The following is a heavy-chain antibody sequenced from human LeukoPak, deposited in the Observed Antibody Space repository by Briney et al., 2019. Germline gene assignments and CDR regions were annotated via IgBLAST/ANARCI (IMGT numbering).Heavy chain of an antibody. CDR3: ARGGYTIFGVDTYYSDY. J-gene: IGHJ4*02. V-gene: IGHV4-4*07. CDR2: IYTSGST. CDR1: GGSISSYY. Sequence: SGTLSLTCTVSGGSISSYYWSWIRQPAGKGLEWIGRIYTSGSTNYNPSLKSRVTMSVDTSKNQFSLKLSSVTAADTAVYYCARGGYTIFGVDTYYSDYWGQGTLVTVSS. D-gene: IGHD3-3*01.